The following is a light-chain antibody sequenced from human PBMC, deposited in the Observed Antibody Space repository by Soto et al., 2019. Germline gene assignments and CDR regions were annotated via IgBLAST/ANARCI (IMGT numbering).Light chain of an antibody. J-gene: IGKJ2*01. CDR2: WAS. V-gene: IGKV4-1*01. CDR3: QQNFDPLPYT. Sequence: DIVMTQSPDSLAVSLGERATINCKSSQSVLHSSNTKNYLAWYQQKPGQPPKVLIYWASTRESGVPDRFSGSGSGTDFTLTISSLQAEDVAVYYCQQNFDPLPYTFGQGTKLEIK. CDR1: QSVLHSSNTKNY.